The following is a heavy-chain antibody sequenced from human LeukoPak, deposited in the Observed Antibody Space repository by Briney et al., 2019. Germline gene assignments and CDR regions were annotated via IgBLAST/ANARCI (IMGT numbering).Heavy chain of an antibody. V-gene: IGHV1-18*01. Sequence: GASVKVSCKASGGTFSSYAISWVRQAPGQGLEWMAWISVYNGNTNSAQKFQGRVTLTTDTSTSTAYMELRSLTSDDTAVYYCARDLEVTGTTAGNWGQGTLVTVSS. CDR3: ARDLEVTGTTAGN. D-gene: IGHD1-20*01. CDR2: ISVYNGNT. CDR1: GGTFSSYA. J-gene: IGHJ4*02.